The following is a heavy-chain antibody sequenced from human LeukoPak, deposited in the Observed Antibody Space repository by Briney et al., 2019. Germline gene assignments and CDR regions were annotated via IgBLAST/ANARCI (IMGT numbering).Heavy chain of an antibody. V-gene: IGHV5-51*01. D-gene: IGHD6-13*01. CDR2: IYPGDSGT. CDR1: GYIITNYW. CDR3: ARRIAAAATGILN. J-gene: IGHJ4*02. Sequence: GESLKILCKGSGYIITNYWIACVRQMPGKGLEWMGIIYPGDSGTRYSPSFQGQVTISVDKSIGTAYLQWSSLKASDTAMYYCARRIAAAATGILNWGQGTVVTVSS.